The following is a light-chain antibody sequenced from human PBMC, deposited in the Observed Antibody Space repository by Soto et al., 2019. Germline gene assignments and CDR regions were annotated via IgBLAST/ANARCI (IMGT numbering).Light chain of an antibody. V-gene: IGLV2-14*01. CDR3: TSFSSSTSLYV. CDR1: TRDIAGYNY. CDR2: QVT. J-gene: IGLJ1*01. Sequence: ALAQPASVSGSLGQSITISCTGTTRDIAGYNYISWYQQLPGKAPKLMIYQVTIRPSGISNRFSGSKSGNTASLTISGLQAEDEADYYCTSFSSSTSLYVFGTGTKVTVL.